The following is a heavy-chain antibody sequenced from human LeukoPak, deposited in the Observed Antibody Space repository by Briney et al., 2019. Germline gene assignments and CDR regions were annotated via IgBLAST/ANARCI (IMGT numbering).Heavy chain of an antibody. CDR2: IYSGDTT. Sequence: GRPLRLSCATSGFTFSNYAIHWVRQAPGKGLVWVSIIYSGDTTYYADSVKGRFTISRDNSKNTLYLQMNSLRAEDTAVYYCARGSGRTDYWGQGTLVTVSS. V-gene: IGHV3-66*01. CDR3: ARGSGRTDY. J-gene: IGHJ4*02. CDR1: GFTFSNYA.